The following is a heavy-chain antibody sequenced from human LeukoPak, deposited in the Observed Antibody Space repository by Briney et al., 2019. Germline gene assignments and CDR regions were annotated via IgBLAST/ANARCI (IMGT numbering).Heavy chain of an antibody. CDR1: GYSISSGYY. CDR2: IYHSGST. CDR3: ARGYFDY. J-gene: IGHJ4*02. V-gene: IGHV4-38-2*02. Sequence: SETLSLTCTVSGYSISSGYYWGWIRQPPGKGLEWIGSIYHSGSTYYNPSLKSRVTISVDTSKNQFSLKLSSVTAADTAVYYCARGYFDYWGQGTLVTASS.